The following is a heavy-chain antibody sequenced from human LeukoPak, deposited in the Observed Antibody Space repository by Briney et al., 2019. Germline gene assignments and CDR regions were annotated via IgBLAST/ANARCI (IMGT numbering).Heavy chain of an antibody. CDR1: GFTFSSYG. V-gene: IGHV3-30*18. CDR2: ISYDGSNK. J-gene: IGHJ4*02. CDR3: AKDRYYDHTNHFDY. Sequence: PGRSLRLSCAASGFTFSSYGMQWVRQAPGKGLEWVAVISYDGSNKYYADSVKGRFTISRDNSKNTLYLQMNSLRAEDTAVYYCAKDRYYDHTNHFDYWGQGTLVTVSS. D-gene: IGHD3-22*01.